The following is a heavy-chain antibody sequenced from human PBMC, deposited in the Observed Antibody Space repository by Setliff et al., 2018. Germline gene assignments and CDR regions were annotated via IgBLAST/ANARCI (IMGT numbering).Heavy chain of an antibody. J-gene: IGHJ4*02. V-gene: IGHV4-61*02. Sequence: PSETLSLTCTVSGGSISSGTYYWSWIRQPAGKGLEWIGRLHTSGSIDYNPSLKSRVTISVDTSKNQFSLRLRSVTAADTAVYFRARDNTIVGATDYWGQGTLVTVSS. CDR2: LHTSGSI. D-gene: IGHD1-26*01. CDR1: GGSISSGTYY. CDR3: ARDNTIVGATDY.